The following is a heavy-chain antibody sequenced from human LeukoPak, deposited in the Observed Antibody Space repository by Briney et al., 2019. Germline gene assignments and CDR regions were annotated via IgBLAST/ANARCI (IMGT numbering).Heavy chain of an antibody. CDR3: AKAYYDSEEPVLGY. J-gene: IGHJ4*02. D-gene: IGHD3-22*01. CDR2: ISGDGGST. V-gene: IGHV3-43*02. CDR1: GFTFDDYA. Sequence: GGSLRLSCAASGFTFDDYAMHWVRQAPGKGLEWVSLISGDGGSTYYADSVKGRFTISRDNSKNSLYLQMNSLRTEGTALYYCAKAYYDSEEPVLGYWGQGTLVTVSS.